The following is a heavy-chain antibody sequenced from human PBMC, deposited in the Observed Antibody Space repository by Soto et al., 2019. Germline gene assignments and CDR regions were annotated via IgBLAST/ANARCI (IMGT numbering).Heavy chain of an antibody. CDR2: IDPRDSYT. CDR3: ARLYCSSSTCDSWFDP. V-gene: IGHV5-10-1*01. D-gene: IGHD2-2*01. J-gene: IGHJ5*02. Sequence: GESLKISCTGFGYTFTTFWISWVRQMPGRGLEWMGRIDPRDSYTDYSPSFQGHVTISVDKSISTAYLQWGSLKASDTAMYYCARLYCSSSTCDSWFDPWGQGTLVTVSS. CDR1: GYTFTTFW.